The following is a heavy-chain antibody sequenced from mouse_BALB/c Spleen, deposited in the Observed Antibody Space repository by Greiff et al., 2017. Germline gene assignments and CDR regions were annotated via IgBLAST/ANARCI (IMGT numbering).Heavy chain of an antibody. J-gene: IGHJ3*01. CDR3: ARDGSYYSPFAY. V-gene: IGHV5-6-3*01. CDR1: GFTFSSYG. D-gene: IGHD2-12*01. CDR2: INSNGGST. Sequence: EVKLMESGGGLVQPGGSLKLSCAASGFTFSSYGMAWVRQTPEKRLEWVATINSNGGSTYYPDSVKGRFTISRDTAKNTLYLQMSSLKSEDTAMYYCARDGSYYSPFAYWGQGTLVTVSA.